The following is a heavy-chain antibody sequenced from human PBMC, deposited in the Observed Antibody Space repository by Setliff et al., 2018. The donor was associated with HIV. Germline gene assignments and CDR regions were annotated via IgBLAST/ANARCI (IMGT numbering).Heavy chain of an antibody. Sequence: ASVKVSCKASGYTFTSCFLHWVRQAPGQGLEYMGIINPSGGGTNFAQKFQGRVTMTRDTSTSTVYMELNSLRSEDTAVYYCARVHDGTTTGAFDIWGQGTLVTVSS. CDR1: GYTFTSCF. CDR2: INPSGGGT. CDR3: ARVHDGTTTGAFDI. D-gene: IGHD3-22*01. V-gene: IGHV1-46*01. J-gene: IGHJ3*02.